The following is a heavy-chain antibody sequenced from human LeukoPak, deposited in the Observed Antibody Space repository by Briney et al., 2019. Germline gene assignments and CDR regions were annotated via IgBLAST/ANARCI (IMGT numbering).Heavy chain of an antibody. D-gene: IGHD5-12*01. CDR2: ISSSSSYI. CDR1: GFTFSSYS. CDR3: AREIRGYSGYDLGY. Sequence: GGSLRLSCAASGFTFSSYSMNWVRQAPGKGLEWVSSISSSSSYIYYADSVKGRFTISRDNAKNSLYLQMNSLRAEDTAVYYCAREIRGYSGYDLGYWGQGTLVTVSS. V-gene: IGHV3-21*01. J-gene: IGHJ4*02.